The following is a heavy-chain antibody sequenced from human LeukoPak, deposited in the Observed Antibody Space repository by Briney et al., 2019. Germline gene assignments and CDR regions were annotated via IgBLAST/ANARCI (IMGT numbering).Heavy chain of an antibody. CDR1: GFTFSSYA. V-gene: IGHV3-48*01. CDR2: ISSSSSTI. Sequence: GGSLRLSCAASGFTFSSYAMSWVRQAPGKGLEWVSYISSSSSTIYYADSVKGRFTISRDNAKNSLYLQMNSLRAEDTAVYYCARDCFSSAIPNWFDPWGQGTLVTVSS. J-gene: IGHJ5*02. D-gene: IGHD6-19*01. CDR3: ARDCFSSAIPNWFDP.